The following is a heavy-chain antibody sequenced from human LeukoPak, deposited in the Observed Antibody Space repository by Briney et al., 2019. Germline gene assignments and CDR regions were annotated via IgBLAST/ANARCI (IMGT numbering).Heavy chain of an antibody. Sequence: SESLSLTCAVSGYSISSGYYWAWIRQPPGKGLEWIGSIYHSGSTYYNPSLKSRVTISVDTTKNQFSLKLSSVTGADKALYYCARHTPTRYYYYYYYMYVWGKVITVTVSS. J-gene: IGHJ6*03. CDR2: IYHSGST. V-gene: IGHV4-38-2*01. CDR3: ARHTPTRYYYYYYYMYV. CDR1: GYSISSGYY.